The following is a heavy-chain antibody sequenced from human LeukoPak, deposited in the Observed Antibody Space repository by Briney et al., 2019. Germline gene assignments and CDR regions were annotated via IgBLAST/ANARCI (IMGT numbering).Heavy chain of an antibody. D-gene: IGHD5-18*01. CDR2: ISAYNGNT. Sequence: ASVKVSCKASGYTFTSYGISWVRQAPGQGLEWMGWISAYNGNTNYAQKLQGRVTMTTDTSTSTAYMELRSLRSDDTAVYYCASLDAFDTAITRNCFDPWGQATLVTVSS. J-gene: IGHJ5*02. V-gene: IGHV1-18*01. CDR1: GYTFTSYG. CDR3: ASLDAFDTAITRNCFDP.